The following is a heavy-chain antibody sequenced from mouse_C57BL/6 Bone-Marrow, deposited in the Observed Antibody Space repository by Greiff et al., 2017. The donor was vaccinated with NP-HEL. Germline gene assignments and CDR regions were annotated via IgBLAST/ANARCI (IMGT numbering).Heavy chain of an antibody. Sequence: QVQLQQPGAELVRPGTSVKLSCKASGYTFTSYWMHWVKQRPGQGLEWIGVIDPSDSYTTYNQKFKGTAPLTVDTSSSTAYMQISSLTSEDSAVYYCARLRRLNYAMDYGGQGTSVTVSA. V-gene: IGHV1-59*01. CDR3: ARLRRLNYAMDY. CDR2: IDPSDSYT. D-gene: IGHD3-2*02. CDR1: GYTFTSYW. J-gene: IGHJ4*01.